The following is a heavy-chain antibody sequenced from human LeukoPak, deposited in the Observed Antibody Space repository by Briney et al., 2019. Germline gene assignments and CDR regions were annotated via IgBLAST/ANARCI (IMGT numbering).Heavy chain of an antibody. J-gene: IGHJ3*02. CDR1: GFTFSDYY. Sequence: GGSLRLSCAASGFTFSDYYMSWIRQDPGKGLEWVSYISSSSSYTNYADSVKGRFTISRDNAKNSLYLQMNSLRAEDTAVYYCARAGDIDAFDIWGQGTMVTVSS. CDR2: ISSSSSYT. CDR3: ARAGDIDAFDI. V-gene: IGHV3-11*06. D-gene: IGHD2-15*01.